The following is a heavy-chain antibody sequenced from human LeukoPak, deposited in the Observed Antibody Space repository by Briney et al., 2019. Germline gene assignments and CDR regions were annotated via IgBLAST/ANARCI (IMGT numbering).Heavy chain of an antibody. CDR2: IYPSGST. D-gene: IGHD4-17*01. J-gene: IGHJ6*03. V-gene: IGHV4-4*07. CDR3: ARDRYGDPSYYYYMDV. CDR1: GRSISGFH. Sequence: SETLSLACTVSGRSISGFHWSWIRQPAGKGLEWIGRIYPSGSTNYNPSLEGRVTMSVDTSKNQFSLRLSAVTAADTAVYYCARDRYGDPSYYYYMDVWGKGTTVTISS.